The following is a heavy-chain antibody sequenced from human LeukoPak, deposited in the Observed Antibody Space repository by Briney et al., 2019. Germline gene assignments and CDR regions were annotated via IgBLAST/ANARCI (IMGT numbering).Heavy chain of an antibody. V-gene: IGHV4-59*08. J-gene: IGHJ3*02. CDR1: GGSISSYY. CDR2: IYYSGST. Sequence: SETLSLTCTVSGGSISSYYWSWIRQPPGKGLEWIGYIYYSGSTNYNPSLKSRVTISVDTSKNQFSLKLSSVTAADTAVYYCATEITIFGVVTGQAFDIWGQGTMVTVSS. D-gene: IGHD3-3*01. CDR3: ATEITIFGVVTGQAFDI.